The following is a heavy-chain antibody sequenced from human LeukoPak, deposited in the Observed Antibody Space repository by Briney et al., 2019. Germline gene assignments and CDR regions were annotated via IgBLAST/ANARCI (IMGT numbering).Heavy chain of an antibody. D-gene: IGHD6-6*01. CDR1: GFTFGDYA. CDR2: IRSKAYGGTT. J-gene: IGHJ6*02. V-gene: IGHV3-49*04. CDR3: TRSSTYYYYYYGMDV. Sequence: GGSLRLSCTASGFTFGDYAMSWVRQAPGKGLEWVGFIRSKAYGGTTEYAASVKGRFTISRDDSKSIAYLQMNSLKTEDTAVYYCTRSSTYYYYYYGMDVWGQGTTVTVSS.